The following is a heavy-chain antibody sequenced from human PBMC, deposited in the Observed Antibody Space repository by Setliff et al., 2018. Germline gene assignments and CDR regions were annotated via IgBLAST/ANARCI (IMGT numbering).Heavy chain of an antibody. CDR2: IKSKTDGGSI. CDR3: TTDRAGCYGTTCFNAFEI. J-gene: IGHJ3*02. CDR1: GFTFSYAW. V-gene: IGHV3-15*07. Sequence: GGSLRLSCAVSGFTFSYAWMHWVRQAPGKGLEWVGRIKSKTDGGSIDYAAPVKDRFTISRDDSKATLYLYMDSLKTEDTAVYYCTTDRAGCYGTTCFNAFEIWGHGTMVTVSS. D-gene: IGHD2-2*01.